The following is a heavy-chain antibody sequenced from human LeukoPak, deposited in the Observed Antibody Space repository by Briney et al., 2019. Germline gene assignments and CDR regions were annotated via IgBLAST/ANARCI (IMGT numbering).Heavy chain of an antibody. J-gene: IGHJ4*02. CDR2: VYGGGST. V-gene: IGHV3-53*01. CDR1: GLSVSSNF. CDR3: ASWPVGWYGEDS. Sequence: GGSLRLSCAATGLSVSSNFMSWVRQAPGKGLEWVSVVYGGGSTYYADSVKGRFTISRDTPKNTLYLQMNSLRVEDTAVYYCASWPVGWYGEDSWGQGTLVTVSS. D-gene: IGHD6-19*01.